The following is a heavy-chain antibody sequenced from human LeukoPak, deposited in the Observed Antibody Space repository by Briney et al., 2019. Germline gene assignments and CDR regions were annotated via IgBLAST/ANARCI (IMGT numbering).Heavy chain of an antibody. J-gene: IGHJ4*02. D-gene: IGHD2-2*01. V-gene: IGHV3-30*18. CDR3: AKDGGSSTSCYY. CDR1: GFTFSSYG. CDR2: ISYDGSNK. Sequence: PGGSLRLSCAASGFTFSSYGMHWVRQAPGKGLEWVAVISYDGSNKYYADSVKGRFTISRDNSKNTLYLQMNSLRAEDTAVYYCAKDGGSSTSCYYWGQGTLVTVSS.